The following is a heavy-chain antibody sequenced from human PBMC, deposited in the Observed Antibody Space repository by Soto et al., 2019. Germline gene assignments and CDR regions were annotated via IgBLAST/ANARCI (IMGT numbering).Heavy chain of an antibody. J-gene: IGHJ6*02. CDR3: VHSRCGGDCLQSYSAHYYYGLDV. CDR2: IDWDDDK. D-gene: IGHD2-21*02. CDR1: GFPLSTSGMC. Sequence: SGPTLVNPTQTLTLTCTFSGFPLSTSGMCVSWIRQPPGKALEWLARIDWDDDKYYSTSLKTRLTISKDTSKNQVVLTMINMDPVDTATYYCVHSRCGGDCLQSYSAHYYYGLDVWGQGTTVTVSS. V-gene: IGHV2-70*12.